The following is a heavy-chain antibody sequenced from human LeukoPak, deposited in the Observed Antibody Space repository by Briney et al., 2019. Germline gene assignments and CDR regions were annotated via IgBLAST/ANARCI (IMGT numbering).Heavy chain of an antibody. Sequence: GRSLRLSCAASGFTFSSYGMHWVRQAPGKGLEWVAVIWYDGSNKYYADSVKGRFTISRDNSKNTLYLQMNSQRAEDTAVYYCAKGGQSWLPYFDYWGQGTLVTVSS. D-gene: IGHD5-24*01. V-gene: IGHV3-33*06. CDR1: GFTFSSYG. CDR2: IWYDGSNK. J-gene: IGHJ4*02. CDR3: AKGGQSWLPYFDY.